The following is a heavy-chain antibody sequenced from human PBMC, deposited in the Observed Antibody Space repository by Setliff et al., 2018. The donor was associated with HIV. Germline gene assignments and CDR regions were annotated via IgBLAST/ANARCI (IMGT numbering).Heavy chain of an antibody. CDR3: ARGALSLTMTKLLSFFVF. CDR1: GGSFTGYY. D-gene: IGHD2-2*01. V-gene: IGHV4-34*01. Sequence: ASETLSLTCAVYGGSFTGYYWTWIRQTPGKGLEWIGEINHSGNTNYNPSLKSRLTISIDTSKKHFSLNLRSVTAADTAVYYCARGALSLTMTKLLSFFVFWGQGTLVTAPQ. CDR2: INHSGNT. J-gene: IGHJ4*02.